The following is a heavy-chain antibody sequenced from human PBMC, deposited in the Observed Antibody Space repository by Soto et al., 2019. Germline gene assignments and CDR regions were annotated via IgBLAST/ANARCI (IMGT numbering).Heavy chain of an antibody. CDR3: SRGDIVILPSGLCFGRVLP. CDR1: GFTFNSYA. D-gene: IGHD2-15*01. Sequence: PGGYLTLSCAASGFTFNSYAMSWVRQAPGKGLEWVSTISGSGGSTYYADSVKGRFTISRDNSKNTLYLQMNGLRVEDTAVYYFSRGDIVILPSGLCFGRVLPWCQ. J-gene: IGHJ5*02. V-gene: IGHV3-23*01. CDR2: ISGSGGST.